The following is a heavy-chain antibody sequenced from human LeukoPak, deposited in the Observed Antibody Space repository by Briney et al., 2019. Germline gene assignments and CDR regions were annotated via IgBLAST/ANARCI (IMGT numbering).Heavy chain of an antibody. V-gene: IGHV4-4*07. CDR1: GCSISSYY. J-gene: IGHJ6*02. CDR2: IYPSGST. Sequence: PSDTLSLTCTVSGCSISSYYMSWIRQPAGKGLEWIGRIYPSGSTTYNPSLKRRVTISINTTNNQFSLKLSSVTAADTAVYYCARDLSGWYGDSYYYGMDVWGQGTTVTVSS. CDR3: ARDLSGWYGDSYYYGMDV. D-gene: IGHD6-19*01.